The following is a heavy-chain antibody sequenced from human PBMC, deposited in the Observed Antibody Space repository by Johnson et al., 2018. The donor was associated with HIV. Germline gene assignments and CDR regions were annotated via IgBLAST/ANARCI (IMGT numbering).Heavy chain of an antibody. CDR1: GFTFSDYY. V-gene: IGHV3-11*04. J-gene: IGHJ3*02. D-gene: IGHD1-1*01. Sequence: QMQLVESGGGVVRPGGSLRLSCVASGFTFSDYYMSWIRQAPGKGLEWVSYISSSGTTIYSADSVKGRFTISRDNSKNTLYLQMNSLRAEDTAVYYCATSTASDAFDIWGQGTMVTVSS. CDR2: ISSSGTTI. CDR3: ATSTASDAFDI.